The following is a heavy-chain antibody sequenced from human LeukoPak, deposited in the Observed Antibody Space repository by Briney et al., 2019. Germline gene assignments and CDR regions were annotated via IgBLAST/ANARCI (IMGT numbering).Heavy chain of an antibody. CDR2: VKEDGSEK. Sequence: GGSLRLSCAASGFTFSSYAMSWVRQAPGKGLEWVANVKEDGSEKHYVDSVKGRFTIFRDNAKDSLSLQMNSLRDDDTAVYYCAREVLRTASAFDHWGQGTLVTVSS. D-gene: IGHD5-18*01. CDR3: AREVLRTASAFDH. CDR1: GFTFSSYA. V-gene: IGHV3-7*03. J-gene: IGHJ4*02.